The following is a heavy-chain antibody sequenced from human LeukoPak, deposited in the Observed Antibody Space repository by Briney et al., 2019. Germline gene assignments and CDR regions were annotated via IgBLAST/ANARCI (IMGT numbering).Heavy chain of an antibody. Sequence: PGGSLRLSCAASGFPFNAYWMTWVRQAPGKGLEWVGRIKSKTDGGTTDYAAPVKGRFTISRDDSKNTLYLQMNSLKTEDTAVYYCTPHSSGYLYWGQGTLVTVSS. CDR3: TPHSSGYLY. CDR1: GFPFNAYW. CDR2: IKSKTDGGTT. D-gene: IGHD3-22*01. J-gene: IGHJ4*02. V-gene: IGHV3-15*01.